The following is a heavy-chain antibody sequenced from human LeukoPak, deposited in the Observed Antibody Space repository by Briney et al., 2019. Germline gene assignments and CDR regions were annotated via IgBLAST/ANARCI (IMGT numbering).Heavy chain of an antibody. Sequence: VGSLRLSCAASGFTVSSNYMSWVRQAPGKGLEWVSVIYSGGSTYYADSVKGRFTISRDNSKNTLYLQMNSLRAEDTAVYYCARVGREYDYGGKGSSDYFDYWGQGTLVTVSS. CDR2: IYSGGST. J-gene: IGHJ4*02. CDR3: ARVGREYDYGGKGSSDYFDY. V-gene: IGHV3-66*01. CDR1: GFTVSSNY. D-gene: IGHD4-23*01.